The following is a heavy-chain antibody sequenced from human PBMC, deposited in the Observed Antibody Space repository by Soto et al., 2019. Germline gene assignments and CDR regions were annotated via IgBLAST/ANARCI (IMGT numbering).Heavy chain of an antibody. CDR3: AKDPNGDYIGAFDF. D-gene: IGHD4-17*01. Sequence: GGSLRLSCAASGFIFSNYAMMWVRQTPGKGLEWVSAMTADGADARYADSVRGRLTISRDNSKSTLYLQMNSLRVEDTAVYYCAKDPNGDYIGAFDFWGQGILVTVSS. CDR2: MTADGADA. V-gene: IGHV3-23*01. CDR1: GFIFSNYA. J-gene: IGHJ3*01.